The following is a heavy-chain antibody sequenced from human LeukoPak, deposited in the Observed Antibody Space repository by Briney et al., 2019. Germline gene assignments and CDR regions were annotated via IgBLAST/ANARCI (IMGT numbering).Heavy chain of an antibody. CDR1: GFTFVSYA. D-gene: IGHD5-18*01. Sequence: GGSLRLSCATSGFTFVSYAMTWVRQAPGKGLEWVSSINGGGDTTYYADSVKGRFTISRDKATNTLFLQMSSLRAEDSAIYYCAKALDTYGYMRFDYWGQGTLVTVSS. V-gene: IGHV3-23*01. CDR3: AKALDTYGYMRFDY. CDR2: INGGGDTT. J-gene: IGHJ4*02.